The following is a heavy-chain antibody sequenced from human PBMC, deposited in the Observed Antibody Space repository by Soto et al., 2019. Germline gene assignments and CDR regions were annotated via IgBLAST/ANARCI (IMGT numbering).Heavy chain of an antibody. CDR1: GNTFTSYY. Sequence: QVQLVQSGAEVKKPGASVKVSCKASGNTFTSYYMHWVRQAPGQGLEWMGIINPSGGSTRYAQKFRGRANRPRDTSTSTVYMELSSLRSEDTAVYYCARDLVGYCSGGICPPWGQGTLVTVSS. CDR3: ARDLVGYCSGGICPP. D-gene: IGHD2-15*01. CDR2: INPSGGST. J-gene: IGHJ4*02. V-gene: IGHV1-46*01.